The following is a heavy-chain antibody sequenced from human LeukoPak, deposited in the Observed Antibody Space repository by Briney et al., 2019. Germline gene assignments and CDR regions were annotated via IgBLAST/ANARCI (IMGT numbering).Heavy chain of an antibody. V-gene: IGHV3-23*01. CDR3: AKVRYGDYLGGDFDY. CDR1: GFMFGSYA. CDR2: ISGSGGTT. D-gene: IGHD4-17*01. Sequence: PGGSLRLSCAASGFMFGSYAMSWVRQAPGKGLEWVSGISGSGGTTYYADSVKGRFTISRDNSKNTLYLQMNSLRAEDTAVYYCAKVRYGDYLGGDFDYWGQGTLVTVSS. J-gene: IGHJ4*02.